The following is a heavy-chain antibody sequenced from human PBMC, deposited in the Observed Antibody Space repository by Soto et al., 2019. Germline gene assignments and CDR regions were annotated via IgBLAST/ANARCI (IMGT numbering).Heavy chain of an antibody. CDR1: GFTFSTYA. CDR3: AKDAVGFSNRFDP. J-gene: IGHJ5*02. Sequence: GGSLRLSCAASGFTFSTYAMNWVRQAPGKGLEWVSGIRGSGGSTYYADSVKGRFIISRDNSKNMLYLQINSLRVEDTAIYYCAKDAVGFSNRFDPWGQGTLVTVSS. D-gene: IGHD5-12*01. V-gene: IGHV3-23*01. CDR2: IRGSGGST.